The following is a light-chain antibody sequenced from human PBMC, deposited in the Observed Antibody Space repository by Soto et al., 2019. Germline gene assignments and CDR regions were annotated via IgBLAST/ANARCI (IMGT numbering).Light chain of an antibody. Sequence: EIVLTHSPGTLSFSPGEIATLSCRASQSVSSSYLAWYQQKPGQAPRLLIYGASSRATGIPDRFSGSGSGTDFTLTISRLEPEDFAVYYCQQYGSSPGTFGQGTRLAIK. V-gene: IGKV3-20*01. J-gene: IGKJ5*01. CDR1: QSVSSSY. CDR2: GAS. CDR3: QQYGSSPGT.